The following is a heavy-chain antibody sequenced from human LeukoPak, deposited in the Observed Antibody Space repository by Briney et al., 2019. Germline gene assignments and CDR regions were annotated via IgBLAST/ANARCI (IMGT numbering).Heavy chain of an antibody. V-gene: IGHV3-23*01. CDR3: ARDPNGDYIGAFDM. D-gene: IGHD4-17*01. CDR2: IRGGGGSA. J-gene: IGHJ3*02. CDR1: GFTFSAYA. Sequence: GGSLRLSCTSSGFTFSAYAMMWVRQAPGKGPEWVSAIRGGGGSAFYADSVKGRFTISRDNSKYTLFLQMNSLRAEDTAVYYCARDPNGDYIGAFDMWGPGTMVTVSS.